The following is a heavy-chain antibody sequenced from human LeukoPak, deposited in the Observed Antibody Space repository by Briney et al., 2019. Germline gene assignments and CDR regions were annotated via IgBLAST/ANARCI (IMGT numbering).Heavy chain of an antibody. CDR1: GFTFSSYW. Sequence: GGSLRLSCAASGFTFSSYWMSWVRQAPGKGLEGVANIKQDGSEKYYVDSVKGRFTISRDNAKNSLYLQMNSLRAEDTAVYYCARAGRSYGSGSYYPFDYWGQGTLVTVSS. D-gene: IGHD3-10*01. CDR2: IKQDGSEK. CDR3: ARAGRSYGSGSYYPFDY. V-gene: IGHV3-7*01. J-gene: IGHJ4*02.